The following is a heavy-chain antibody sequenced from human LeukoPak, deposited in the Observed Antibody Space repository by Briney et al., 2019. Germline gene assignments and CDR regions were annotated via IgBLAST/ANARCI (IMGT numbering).Heavy chain of an antibody. J-gene: IGHJ4*02. V-gene: IGHV3-11*04. Sequence: GGSLRLSCATSGFTFTDYYMSWIRQAPGKGLEWVSYISISGTTINYADSVVGRFTLSRDNAKSSLYLQMNSLRAEDTAVYYCARVSIGWYSFDYWGQGTLVTVSS. CDR2: ISISGTTI. CDR3: ARVSIGWYSFDY. D-gene: IGHD6-19*01. CDR1: GFTFTDYY.